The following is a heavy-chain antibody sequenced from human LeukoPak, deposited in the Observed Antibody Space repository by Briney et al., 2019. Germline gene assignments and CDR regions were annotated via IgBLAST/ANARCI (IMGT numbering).Heavy chain of an antibody. Sequence: GGSLRLSCAASGFDFSSNWMHWVRQAPGKGLEWVSSISSSSSYIYYADSVKGRFTISRDNAKNSLYLQMNSLRAEDTAVYYCARLGYCSSTSCVAFDIWGQGTMVTVSS. CDR3: ARLGYCSSTSCVAFDI. CDR1: GFDFSSNW. V-gene: IGHV3-21*01. D-gene: IGHD2-2*01. J-gene: IGHJ3*02. CDR2: ISSSSSYI.